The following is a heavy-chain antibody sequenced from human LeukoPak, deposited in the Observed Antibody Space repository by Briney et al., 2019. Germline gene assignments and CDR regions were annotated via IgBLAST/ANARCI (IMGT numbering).Heavy chain of an antibody. CDR2: IKQDGSDI. CDR1: GFTFSSYW. J-gene: IGHJ3*02. V-gene: IGHV3-7*01. Sequence: QPGGSLRLSCAASGFTFSSYWMSWVRQIPGKGLEWVASIKQDGSDIYYLHSVKGRFTISRDNAKNSLYLQMNNLRAEDTAVYYCARVPVPYLNDILTGHMAGGAFDIWGQGTMVTVSS. D-gene: IGHD3-9*01. CDR3: ARVPVPYLNDILTGHMAGGAFDI.